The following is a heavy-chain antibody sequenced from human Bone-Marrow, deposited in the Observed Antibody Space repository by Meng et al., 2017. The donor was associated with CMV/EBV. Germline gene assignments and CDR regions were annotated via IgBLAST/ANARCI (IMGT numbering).Heavy chain of an antibody. D-gene: IGHD3-10*01. CDR1: GGTFSSYA. CDR2: IIPILGIA. Sequence: SVKVSCKASGGTFSSYAISWVRQAPGQGLEWMGGIIPILGIANYAQKFQGRVTITADKSTSTAYMELSSLRSEDTAVYYCARDWPAREFGRGGTDVWGQGTTVTVSS. V-gene: IGHV1-69*10. CDR3: ARDWPAREFGRGGTDV. J-gene: IGHJ6*01.